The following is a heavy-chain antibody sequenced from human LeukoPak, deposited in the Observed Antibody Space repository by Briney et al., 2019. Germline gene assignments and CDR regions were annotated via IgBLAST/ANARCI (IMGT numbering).Heavy chain of an antibody. CDR2: IIPIFGTA. J-gene: IGHJ6*03. Sequence: ASVKVSCKASGGTFSSYAISWVRQAPGQGLEWMGGIIPIFGTANYAQKFQGRVTITADESTSTAYMELSSLRSEDTAVYYCARVNILTGYSPYYYYYMDAWGKGTTVTISS. CDR1: GGTFSSYA. CDR3: ARVNILTGYSPYYYYYMDA. D-gene: IGHD3-9*01. V-gene: IGHV1-69*13.